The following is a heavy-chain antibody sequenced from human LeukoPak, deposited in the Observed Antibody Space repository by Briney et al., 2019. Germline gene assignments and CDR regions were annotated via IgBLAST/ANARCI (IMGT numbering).Heavy chain of an antibody. CDR3: ARTTTLPITGTTWGAFDI. J-gene: IGHJ3*02. V-gene: IGHV1-2*02. CDR1: GYTFTGYY. D-gene: IGHD1-7*01. Sequence: ASVKVSCKASGYTFTGYYMHWVRQAPGQGLEWMGWINPNSGGTNYAQKFQGRVTMTRDTSISTAYMELSRLRSDDTAVYYCARTTTLPITGTTWGAFDIWGQGTMVTVSS. CDR2: INPNSGGT.